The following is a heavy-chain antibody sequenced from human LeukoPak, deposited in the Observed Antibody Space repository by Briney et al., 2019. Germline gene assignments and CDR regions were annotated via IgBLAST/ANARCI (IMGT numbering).Heavy chain of an antibody. D-gene: IGHD3-16*01. CDR3: ASSGTGELLDY. CDR1: GGSISSSSYY. CDR2: IYYSGST. V-gene: IGHV4-39*01. Sequence: SETLSLTCTVSGGSISSSSYYWGWIRQPPGKGLEWIGSIYYSGSTYYNPSLKSRVTISVDTSKNQFSLKLSSATAADTAVYYCASSGTGELLDYWGQGTLVTVSS. J-gene: IGHJ4*02.